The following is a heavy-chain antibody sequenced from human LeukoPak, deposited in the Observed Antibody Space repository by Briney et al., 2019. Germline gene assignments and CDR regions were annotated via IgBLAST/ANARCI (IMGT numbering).Heavy chain of an antibody. CDR2: INHSGST. CDR1: GGSFSGYY. CDR3: ARGKVATIEY. V-gene: IGHV4-34*01. Sequence: SETLSLTCAVYGGSFSGYYWSWIRQPPGKGLEWIGEINHSGSTNYNPSLKSRVTISVDTSKNQFSLKLSSVTAADTAVYYCARGKVATIEYWGQGTLATVSS. J-gene: IGHJ4*02. D-gene: IGHD5-12*01.